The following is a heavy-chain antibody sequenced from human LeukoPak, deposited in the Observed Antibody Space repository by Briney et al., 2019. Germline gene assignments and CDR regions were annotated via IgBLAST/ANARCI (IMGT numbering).Heavy chain of an antibody. CDR3: ARGSPSYWDYYFDY. J-gene: IGHJ4*02. Sequence: GGSLRLSCAASGFTFSSYAMHWVRQAPGKRLEWVAVISYDGSNKYYADSVKGRFTISRDNSKNTLYLQMNSLRAEDTAVYYCARGSPSYWDYYFDYWGQGTLVTVSS. D-gene: IGHD1-26*01. CDR1: GFTFSSYA. V-gene: IGHV3-30-3*01. CDR2: ISYDGSNK.